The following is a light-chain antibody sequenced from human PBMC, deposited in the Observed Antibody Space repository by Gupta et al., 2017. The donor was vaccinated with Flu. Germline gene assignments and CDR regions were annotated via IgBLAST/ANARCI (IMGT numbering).Light chain of an antibody. J-gene: IGKJ4*01. Sequence: DIQMTQSPSTLSASVGNRVTITCRASQSISGWLAWYQQKPGKAPNLLIYKASTLESGVPSRFSGSGSGTGFTLTISSLRPEDFATYYCQQYDRSPVTFGGGTKVEIK. CDR3: QQYDRSPVT. CDR2: KAS. V-gene: IGKV1-5*03. CDR1: QSISGW.